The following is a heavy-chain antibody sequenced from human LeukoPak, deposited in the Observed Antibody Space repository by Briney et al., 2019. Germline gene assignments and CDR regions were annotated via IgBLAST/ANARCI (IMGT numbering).Heavy chain of an antibody. CDR3: ARFMYYYGSGVDY. D-gene: IGHD3-10*01. CDR2: IYYSGST. CDR1: GGSISSSSYY. Sequence: SETLSLTCTVSGGSISSSSYYWGWIRQPPGKGLEWIGSIYYSGSTYYNPSLKSRVTISVDTSKNQFSLKLSSVTAADTAVYYCARFMYYYGSGVDYWGQGALVTVSS. V-gene: IGHV4-39*01. J-gene: IGHJ4*02.